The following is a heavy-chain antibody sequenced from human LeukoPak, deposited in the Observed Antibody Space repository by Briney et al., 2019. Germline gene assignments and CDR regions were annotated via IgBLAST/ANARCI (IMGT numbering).Heavy chain of an antibody. V-gene: IGHV3-48*01. D-gene: IGHD3-3*01. Sequence: GGSLRLSCAASGFTFSSYSMNWVRQAPGKGLEWVSYINGISSTIYYADSVKGRFTISGDNSKNTLYLQMNSLRAEDTAVYYCAKDVMEWLPAYFDYWGQGTLATVSS. J-gene: IGHJ4*02. CDR3: AKDVMEWLPAYFDY. CDR1: GFTFSSYS. CDR2: INGISSTI.